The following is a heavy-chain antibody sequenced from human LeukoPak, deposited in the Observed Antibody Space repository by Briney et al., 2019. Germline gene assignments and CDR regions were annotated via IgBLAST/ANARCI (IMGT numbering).Heavy chain of an antibody. Sequence: PGGSLRLSCAASGFTFSSHAMHWVRQAPGKGLEWVSFISYGGSVKYYIDSVKGRFTISRDNSKNTMYLEMNSLRGEDTAVYYCAKDRSGEYTWDYWGQRTLVTVSS. J-gene: IGHJ4*02. CDR3: AKDRSGEYTWDY. CDR2: ISYGGSVK. V-gene: IGHV3-30*18. D-gene: IGHD4-17*01. CDR1: GFTFSSHA.